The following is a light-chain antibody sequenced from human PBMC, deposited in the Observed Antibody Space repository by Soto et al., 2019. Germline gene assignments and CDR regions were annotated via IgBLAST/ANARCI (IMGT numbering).Light chain of an antibody. J-gene: IGLJ1*01. Sequence: QSALTQPPSVSGSPGQSVTISCTGTSSDIGGYNYVSWYQQLPGKAPKVMIYDVSKRPSEVPDRFSGSNSGNTASLTISGLQAEDEADYYCCSYAGTTHVFGTGTKVTVL. CDR1: SSDIGGYNY. CDR2: DVS. V-gene: IGLV2-11*01. CDR3: CSYAGTTHV.